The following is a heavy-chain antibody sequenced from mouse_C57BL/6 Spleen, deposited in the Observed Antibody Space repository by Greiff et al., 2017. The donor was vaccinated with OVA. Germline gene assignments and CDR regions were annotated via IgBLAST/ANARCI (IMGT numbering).Heavy chain of an antibody. CDR3: ARMGYDGGYYAMDY. CDR1: GYAFSSYW. J-gene: IGHJ4*01. V-gene: IGHV1-80*01. Sequence: LQESGAELVKPGASVKISCKASGYAFSSYWMNWVKQRPGKGLEWIGQIYPGDGDTNYNGKFKGKATLTADKSSSTAYMQLSSLTSEDSAVYFCARMGYDGGYYAMDYWGQGTSVTVSS. CDR2: IYPGDGDT. D-gene: IGHD2-2*01.